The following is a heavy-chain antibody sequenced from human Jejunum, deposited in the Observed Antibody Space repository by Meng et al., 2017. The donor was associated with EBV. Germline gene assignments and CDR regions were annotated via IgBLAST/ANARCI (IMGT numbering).Heavy chain of an antibody. J-gene: IGHJ4*02. D-gene: IGHD1-14*01. CDR2: INQVGST. V-gene: IGHV4-4*02. Sequence: QVHLQESGTGLVKPSGTLSLTFAVSTDFISSYEWWSWVRQPPGKGLEWLGEINQVGSTYYNPSLKSRVTISIDTSKRQFSLRLNSMTAADTAVYYCARASSERLLDYWGQGTLVTVSS. CDR3: ARASSERLLDY. CDR1: TDFISSYEW.